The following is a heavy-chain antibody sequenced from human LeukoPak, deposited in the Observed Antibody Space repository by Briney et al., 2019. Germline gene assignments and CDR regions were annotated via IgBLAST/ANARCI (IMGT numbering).Heavy chain of an antibody. V-gene: IGHV3-21*01. CDR1: GFTFSSYS. Sequence: GGSLRLSCAASGFTFSSYSMNWVRRAPGKGLEWVSSISSSSYIYYADSVKGRFTISRDNAKNSLYLQMNSLRAEDTAVYYCARFGLALFDYWGQGTLVTVSS. J-gene: IGHJ4*02. CDR2: ISSSSYI. CDR3: ARFGLALFDY. D-gene: IGHD3-10*01.